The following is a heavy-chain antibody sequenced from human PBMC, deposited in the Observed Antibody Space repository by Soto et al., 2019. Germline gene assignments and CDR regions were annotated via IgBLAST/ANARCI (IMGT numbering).Heavy chain of an antibody. D-gene: IGHD6-13*01. CDR3: AHSFKRAATGPFYYYAMDI. CDR1: GFSLTTTGVG. V-gene: IGHV2-5*01. CDR2: IYWNDYK. J-gene: IGHJ6*02. Sequence: SGPTLVNPTQTLTLICTFSGFSLTTTGVGVGWIRQPPGKALEWLALIYWNDYKHYSPSLKSRLTITKDTSKDQVVLTMTNMDPVDTATYYCAHSFKRAATGPFYYYAMDIWGQGTTVTVSS.